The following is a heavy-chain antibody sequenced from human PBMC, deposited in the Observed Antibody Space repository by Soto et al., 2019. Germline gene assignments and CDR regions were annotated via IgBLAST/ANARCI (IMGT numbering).Heavy chain of an antibody. CDR3: ARGSVVAATLFDY. V-gene: IGHV4-30-4*01. D-gene: IGHD2-15*01. Sequence: SETLSLTCTVSGDSVSSGDYYWSWIRQPPGKGLEWIGYIYYSGSTYNNPSLKSQDTISVDTSKNQFSLKLSSVTAADTAVYYCARGSVVAATLFDYWGQGTLVTVSS. CDR2: IYYSGST. J-gene: IGHJ4*02. CDR1: GDSVSSGDYY.